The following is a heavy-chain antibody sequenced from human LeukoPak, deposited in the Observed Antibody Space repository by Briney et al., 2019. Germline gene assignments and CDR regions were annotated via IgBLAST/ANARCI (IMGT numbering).Heavy chain of an antibody. Sequence: NPSETLSLTCSVSGGSISGYYWSWIRQPPGKGLEWIGYIYYSGSTNYNPSLKSRVTISVDTSKNQFSLKLSSVTAADTAVYYCARHTGDYVPDYWGQGTLVTVSS. V-gene: IGHV4-59*08. J-gene: IGHJ4*02. CDR1: GGSISGYY. CDR3: ARHTGDYVPDY. D-gene: IGHD4-17*01. CDR2: IYYSGST.